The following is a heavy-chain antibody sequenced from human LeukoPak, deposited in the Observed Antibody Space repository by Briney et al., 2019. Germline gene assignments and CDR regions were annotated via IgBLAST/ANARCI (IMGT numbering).Heavy chain of an antibody. Sequence: SETLSLTCTVSGGSISSSSYYWSWIRQPPGKGLEWIGYIYYSGSTNYNPSLKSRVTISVDTSKNQFSLKLSSVTAADTAVYYCARDHGHNWNDPLWYFDLWGRGTLVTVSS. D-gene: IGHD1-1*01. CDR3: ARDHGHNWNDPLWYFDL. CDR1: GGSISSSSYY. V-gene: IGHV4-61*01. J-gene: IGHJ2*01. CDR2: IYYSGST.